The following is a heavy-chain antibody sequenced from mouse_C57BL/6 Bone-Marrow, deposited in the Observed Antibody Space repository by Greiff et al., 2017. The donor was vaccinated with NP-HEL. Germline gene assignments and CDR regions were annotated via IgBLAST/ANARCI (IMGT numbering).Heavy chain of an antibody. CDR2: IWRGGST. CDR3: AKKGSSYNAMYY. J-gene: IGHJ4*01. Sequence: QVQLQQSGPGLVQPSQSLSITCKVSGFSLTSYGVHWVRQSPGKGLEWLGVIWRGGSTDYNVALMSRLSITKDNSKSQVFFKMNRQQTDDTAIYYCAKKGSSYNAMYYWGQGTSVTVSS. CDR1: GFSLTSYG. V-gene: IGHV2-5*01. D-gene: IGHD1-1*01.